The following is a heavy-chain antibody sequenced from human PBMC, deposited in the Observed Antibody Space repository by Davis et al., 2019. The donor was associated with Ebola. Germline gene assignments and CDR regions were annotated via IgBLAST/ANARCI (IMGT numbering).Heavy chain of an antibody. CDR1: GGSISSYY. D-gene: IGHD1-1*01. Sequence: MPSETLSLTCTVSGGSISSYYWSWIRQPPGKGLEWIGYIYYSGSTKYNPSLKSRVTISVDTSKNQFSLKLSSVTAADTAVYYCARDRYTDFYYYYGMDVWGQGTTVTVSS. J-gene: IGHJ6*02. V-gene: IGHV4-59*01. CDR3: ARDRYTDFYYYYGMDV. CDR2: IYYSGST.